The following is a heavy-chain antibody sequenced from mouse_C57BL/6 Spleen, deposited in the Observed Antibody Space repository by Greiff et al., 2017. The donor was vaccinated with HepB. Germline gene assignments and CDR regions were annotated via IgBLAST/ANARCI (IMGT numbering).Heavy chain of an antibody. CDR3: ARERDWDFDV. CDR1: GFTFSDYY. CDR2: INYDGSST. V-gene: IGHV5-16*01. Sequence: EVMLVESEGGLVQPGSSMKLSCTASGFTFSDYYMAWVRQVPEKGLEWVANINYDGSSTYYLDSLKSRFIISRDNAKNILYLQMSSLKSEDTATYYCARERDWDFDVWGTGTTVTVSS. J-gene: IGHJ1*03.